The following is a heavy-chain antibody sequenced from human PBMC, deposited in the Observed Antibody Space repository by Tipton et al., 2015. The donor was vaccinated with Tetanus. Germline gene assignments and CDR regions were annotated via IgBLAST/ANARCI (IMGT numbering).Heavy chain of an antibody. CDR2: SWYDGTDK. D-gene: IGHD2-15*01. CDR1: GFISSSYG. V-gene: IGHV3-33*01. Sequence: TASGFISSSYGIHWVRQAPGKGLEWLAVSWYDGTDKYYADSVKGRFTISRDNSKNTLHLQMNSLRAEDTALYYCAREADCSGGSCFSGDFDTWGQGTQVTVSS. CDR3: AREADCSGGSCFSGDFDT. J-gene: IGHJ4*02.